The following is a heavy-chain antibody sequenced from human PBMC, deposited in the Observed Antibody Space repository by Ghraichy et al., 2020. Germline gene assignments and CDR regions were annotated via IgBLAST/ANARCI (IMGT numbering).Heavy chain of an antibody. Sequence: SETLSLTCTVSGGSISNYYWSWIRQPPGKGLEWIGYIYYSGSTNYNPSLKSRVTISVDTSKNQFSLKMSSVTAADTAVYYCARHGDFWSGYEWGAPFDYWGQGTLVTVSS. CDR3: ARHGDFWSGYEWGAPFDY. CDR2: IYYSGST. CDR1: GGSISNYY. J-gene: IGHJ4*02. V-gene: IGHV4-59*08. D-gene: IGHD3-3*01.